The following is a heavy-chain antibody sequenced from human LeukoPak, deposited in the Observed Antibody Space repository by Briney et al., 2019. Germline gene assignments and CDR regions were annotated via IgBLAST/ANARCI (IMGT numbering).Heavy chain of an antibody. V-gene: IGHV3-30*02. CDR1: GFTFSSYG. Sequence: GGSLRLSCAASGFTFSSYGIHWVRQAPGKGLEWVAFIRYDGSNKYYADSVKGRFTISRDNAKNRLYLQMNNLRVEDTAVYSCAKSGEWELHVYYMDVWGKGTTVTISS. D-gene: IGHD1-26*01. CDR3: AKSGEWELHVYYMDV. CDR2: IRYDGSNK. J-gene: IGHJ6*03.